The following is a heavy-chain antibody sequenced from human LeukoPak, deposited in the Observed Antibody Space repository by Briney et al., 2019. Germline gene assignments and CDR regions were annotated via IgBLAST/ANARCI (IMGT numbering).Heavy chain of an antibody. CDR1: GGTFSSYA. Sequence: ASVNVSCKASGGTFSSYAISWVRQAPGQGLEWMGGIIPIFGTANYAQKFQGRVTITADESTSTAYMELSSLRSEDTAVYYCAGNDLYYFDYWGQGTLVTVSS. CDR2: IIPIFGTA. D-gene: IGHD1-1*01. V-gene: IGHV1-69*13. CDR3: AGNDLYYFDY. J-gene: IGHJ4*02.